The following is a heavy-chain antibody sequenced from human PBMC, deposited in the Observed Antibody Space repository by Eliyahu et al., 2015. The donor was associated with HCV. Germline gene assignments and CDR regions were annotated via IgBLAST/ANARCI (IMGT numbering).Heavy chain of an antibody. J-gene: IGHJ6*03. CDR3: ARLFKAPGEVDYHYIDV. Sequence: QVQLQESGPGLVKPSETLSLTCTVSGGSISGFYWTWVRQPPGKGLDYFGYIHYTGSTNYNPSLKSQFTMSVDTSKNQLSLKLTSVTAADTALYYCARLFKAPGEVDYHYIDVWGKGTLVTVSS. CDR1: GGSISGFY. V-gene: IGHV4-59*12. D-gene: IGHD3-10*01. CDR2: IHYTGST.